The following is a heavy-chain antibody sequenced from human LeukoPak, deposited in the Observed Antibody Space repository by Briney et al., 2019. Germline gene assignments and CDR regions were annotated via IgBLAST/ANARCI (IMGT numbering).Heavy chain of an antibody. CDR3: ARQLGYCSGGSCYSAHGWFDP. CDR2: IIPIFGTA. CDR1: GGTFSSYA. Sequence: GASVKVSCKASGGTFSSYAISWVRQAPGQGLEWMGGIIPIFGTANYAQKLQGRVTMTTDTSTSTAYMGLRSLRSDDTAVYYCARQLGYCSGGSCYSAHGWFDPWGQGTLVTVSS. D-gene: IGHD2-15*01. V-gene: IGHV1-69*05. J-gene: IGHJ5*02.